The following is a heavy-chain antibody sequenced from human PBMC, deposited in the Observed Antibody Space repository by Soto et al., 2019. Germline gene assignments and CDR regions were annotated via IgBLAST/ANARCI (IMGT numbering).Heavy chain of an antibody. V-gene: IGHV4-30-4*01. Sequence: SETLSLTCTVSGGSISSGDYYWSWIRQPPGKGLEWIGYIYYSGSTYYNPSLKSRVNISVDTSKNQFSLKLSSVTAADTDVYYCARDPSSGYSGYETVGYFDYWGQGNLVTVS. J-gene: IGHJ4*02. CDR2: IYYSGST. CDR3: ARDPSSGYSGYETVGYFDY. D-gene: IGHD5-12*01. CDR1: GGSISSGDYY.